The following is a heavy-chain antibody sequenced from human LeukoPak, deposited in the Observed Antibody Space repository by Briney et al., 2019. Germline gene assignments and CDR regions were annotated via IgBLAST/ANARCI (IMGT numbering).Heavy chain of an antibody. J-gene: IGHJ2*01. V-gene: IGHV3-30*18. D-gene: IGHD3-22*01. CDR2: ISYDGSNK. CDR3: AKNRDRGVPTYYYDSSGSSHFDL. Sequence: GRSLRLSCAASGFTFSSYGMHWVRQAPGKGLEWVAAISYDGSNKYYADSVKGRFTISRDNSKNTLYLQMNSLRAEDTAVYYCAKNRDRGVPTYYYDSSGSSHFDLWGRGTLVTVSS. CDR1: GFTFSSYG.